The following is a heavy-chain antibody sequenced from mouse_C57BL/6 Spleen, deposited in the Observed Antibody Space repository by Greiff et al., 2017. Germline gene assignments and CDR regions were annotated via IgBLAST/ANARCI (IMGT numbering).Heavy chain of an antibody. J-gene: IGHJ3*01. CDR3: ARHDNGKGYYGNYEIAY. Sequence: LVESGAELVKPGASVKLSCKASGYTFTEYTIHWVKQRSGQGLEWIGWFYPGSGSIKYNEKFKDKATLTADKSSSTVYMELSRLTSEDSAVYFCARHDNGKGYYGNYEIAYWGQGTLVTVSA. CDR1: GYTFTEYT. CDR2: FYPGSGSI. V-gene: IGHV1-62-2*01. D-gene: IGHD2-1*01.